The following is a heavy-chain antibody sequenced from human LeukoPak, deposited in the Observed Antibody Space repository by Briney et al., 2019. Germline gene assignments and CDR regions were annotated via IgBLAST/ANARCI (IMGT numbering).Heavy chain of an antibody. V-gene: IGHV4-4*07. J-gene: IGHJ5*02. D-gene: IGHD6-19*01. Sequence: PSETLSLTCTVSGGSISSYYWSWIRQPAGKGLEWIGRIYTSGSTNYNPSLKSRVTISVDTSKNQFSLKLSSVTAADTAVYYCARDGYSSGWYTYNWFDPWGQGTLVTVSS. CDR1: GGSISSYY. CDR3: ARDGYSSGWYTYNWFDP. CDR2: IYTSGST.